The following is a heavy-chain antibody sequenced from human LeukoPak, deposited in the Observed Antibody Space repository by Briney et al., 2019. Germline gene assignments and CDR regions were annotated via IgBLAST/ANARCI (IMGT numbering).Heavy chain of an antibody. V-gene: IGHV3-23*01. CDR3: AKSGVHTSSRGVGLDY. Sequence: GGSLRLSXAASGFTFTTYAMAWVCQAPGKGLEWVSAISGSGRDTFYADSVKGRFTFSRDNSKNTLSLQMNSLRAEDTAVYYCAKSGVHTSSRGVGLDYWGQGTLVTVSS. CDR1: GFTFTTYA. D-gene: IGHD5-18*01. CDR2: ISGSGRDT. J-gene: IGHJ4*02.